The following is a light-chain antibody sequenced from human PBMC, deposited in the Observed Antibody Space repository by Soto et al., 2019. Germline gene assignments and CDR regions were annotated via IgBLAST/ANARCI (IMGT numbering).Light chain of an antibody. CDR1: SSDVGGYNY. V-gene: IGLV2-8*01. CDR3: NSYAGSNVYV. Sequence: QSALTQPPSASGSPGQSVTISCTGTSSDVGGYNYVSWYQQHPGKAPKRMIYEVSKRPSGVPDRFSGSKSGNTASLTVSGLQAEDEADYYCNSYAGSNVYVFGTGTKLTVL. J-gene: IGLJ1*01. CDR2: EVS.